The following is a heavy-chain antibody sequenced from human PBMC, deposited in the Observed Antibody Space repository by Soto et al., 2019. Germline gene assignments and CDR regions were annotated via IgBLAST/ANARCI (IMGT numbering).Heavy chain of an antibody. V-gene: IGHV4-34*01. J-gene: IGHJ4*02. CDR3: ARRYGPGFDY. D-gene: IGHD4-17*01. CDR1: GGSFSGYY. CDR2: IHHSGSA. Sequence: SETLSLTCAVYGGSFSGYYWSWIRQPPGKGLEWIGEIHHSGSANYNPSLKSRLSMSVDKSKNQFSLKLSSVTAADTAVYYCARRYGPGFDYWGQGTLVTVSS.